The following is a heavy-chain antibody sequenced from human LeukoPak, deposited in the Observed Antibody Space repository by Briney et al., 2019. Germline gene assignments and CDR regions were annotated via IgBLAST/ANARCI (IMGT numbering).Heavy chain of an antibody. Sequence: GGSLRLSCAASGFTFSSYWMHWVRQAPGKGLVWVSRINNDGSTTNYADSVKGRFTISRDNAKYTLYLQMNSLRVEDTAVYYCVRGTPPYQYWGQGTLVTVSS. J-gene: IGHJ4*02. CDR1: GFTFSSYW. D-gene: IGHD2-2*01. CDR2: INNDGSTT. CDR3: VRGTPPYQY. V-gene: IGHV3-74*01.